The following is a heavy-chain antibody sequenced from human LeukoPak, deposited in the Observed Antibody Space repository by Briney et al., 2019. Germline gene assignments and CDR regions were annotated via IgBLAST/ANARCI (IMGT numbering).Heavy chain of an antibody. Sequence: GGSLRLSCAASGFTFSSYDMSWVRQAPGKGLEWVSAISGSGGSTYYADSVKGRFTISRDNSKNTLYLQMNSLRAEDTAVYYCAKDSSIVVVPAATSYDYWGQGTLVTVSS. J-gene: IGHJ4*02. D-gene: IGHD2-2*01. CDR1: GFTFSSYD. V-gene: IGHV3-23*01. CDR2: ISGSGGST. CDR3: AKDSSIVVVPAATSYDY.